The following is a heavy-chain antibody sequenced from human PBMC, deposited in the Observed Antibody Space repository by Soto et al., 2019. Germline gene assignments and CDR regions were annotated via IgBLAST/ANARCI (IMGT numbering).Heavy chain of an antibody. V-gene: IGHV4-59*01. CDR1: GGSISSYY. Sequence: PSETLSLTCTVSGGSISSYYWSWIRQPPGKGLEWIGYIYYSGSTNYNPSLKSRVTISVDTSKNQFSLKLSSVTAADTAVYYCARDYIAAAGTSRRFNYYYYGMDVWGQGTTVTVSS. CDR3: ARDYIAAAGTSRRFNYYYYGMDV. J-gene: IGHJ6*02. D-gene: IGHD6-13*01. CDR2: IYYSGST.